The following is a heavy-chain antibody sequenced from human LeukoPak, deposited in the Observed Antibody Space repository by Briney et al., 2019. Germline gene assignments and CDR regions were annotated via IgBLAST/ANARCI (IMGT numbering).Heavy chain of an antibody. CDR1: GYSFTSYG. CDR3: ARGSDYFDY. Sequence: GESLKISCKGSGYSFTSYGISWVRQAPGQGLEWMGWISAYNGNTNYAQKLQGRVTMTTDTSTSTAYMELRSLRSDDTAVYYCARGSDYFDYWGQGTLVTVSS. J-gene: IGHJ4*02. V-gene: IGHV1-18*01. CDR2: ISAYNGNT.